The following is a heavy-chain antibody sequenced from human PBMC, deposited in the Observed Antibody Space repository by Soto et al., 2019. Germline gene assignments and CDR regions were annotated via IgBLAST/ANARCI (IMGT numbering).Heavy chain of an antibody. CDR1: GFTFSSYA. Sequence: GGSLRLSCAASGFTFSSYAMHWVRQSPGKGLEWVSTISGSGGSTYYADAVKGRFTISRDNSMGTLYLQMKSLRVEDTAIYYRAKEVSLGSTVDLGYWGQGALVTVSS. D-gene: IGHD7-27*01. V-gene: IGHV3-23*01. CDR3: AKEVSLGSTVDLGY. J-gene: IGHJ4*02. CDR2: ISGSGGST.